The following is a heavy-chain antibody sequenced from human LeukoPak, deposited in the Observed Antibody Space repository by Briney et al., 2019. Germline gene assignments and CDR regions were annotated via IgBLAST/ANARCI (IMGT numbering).Heavy chain of an antibody. CDR3: ATDLATVVTVTNY. J-gene: IGHJ4*02. CDR2: FDPEDGET. D-gene: IGHD4-23*01. V-gene: IGHV1-24*01. CDR1: GYTLTELS. Sequence: ASVNVSCKVSGYTLTELSMHWVRQAPGKGLEWMGGFDPEDGETIYAQKFQGRVTMTEDTSTDTAYMELSSLRSEDTAVYYCATDLATVVTVTNYWGRGTLVTVSS.